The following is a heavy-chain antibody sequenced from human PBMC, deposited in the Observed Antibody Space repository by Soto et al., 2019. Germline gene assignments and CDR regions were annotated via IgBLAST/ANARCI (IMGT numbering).Heavy chain of an antibody. Sequence: PGGSLRLSCAASGFTFSSYAMSWVRQAPGKGLEWVSYIRGSGNSTYYADSVTGRFTISRDNAKNPLYLQMNSLRAEDTAVYYCAGDYAYAFDIWGQGTMVTVSS. J-gene: IGHJ3*02. CDR2: IRGSGNST. CDR3: AGDYAYAFDI. D-gene: IGHD3-16*01. V-gene: IGHV3-23*01. CDR1: GFTFSSYA.